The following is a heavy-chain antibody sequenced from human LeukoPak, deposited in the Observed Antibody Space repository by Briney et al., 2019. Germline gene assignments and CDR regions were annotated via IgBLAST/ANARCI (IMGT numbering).Heavy chain of an antibody. CDR2: IYPGDSDT. J-gene: IGHJ3*02. CDR1: GYSFTDYW. Sequence: GESLKISCKASGYSFTDYWIGWERQMPGKGLEWMGIIYPGDSDTRYSPSFQGQVTISADRSISTAYLQWNSLKASDTAIYYCGRTEKEKSRPRDAFDIWGQGTPVTISS. CDR3: GRTEKEKSRPRDAFDI. D-gene: IGHD1-14*01. V-gene: IGHV5-51*01.